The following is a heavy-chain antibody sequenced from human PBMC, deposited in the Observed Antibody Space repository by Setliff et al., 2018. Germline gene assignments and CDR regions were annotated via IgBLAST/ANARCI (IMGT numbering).Heavy chain of an antibody. V-gene: IGHV1-69*13. Sequence: SSVKVSCKASGYTFTSYGISWVRQAPGQVLEWMGGIIPIFGTANYAQTFQGRVTLTADESTSTAYMELSSLRSEDTAVYYCARDSRGLVPAAIEGSYYYYGMDVWGQGTTVTVSS. J-gene: IGHJ6*02. D-gene: IGHD2-2*02. CDR2: IIPIFGTA. CDR1: GYTFTSYG. CDR3: ARDSRGLVPAAIEGSYYYYGMDV.